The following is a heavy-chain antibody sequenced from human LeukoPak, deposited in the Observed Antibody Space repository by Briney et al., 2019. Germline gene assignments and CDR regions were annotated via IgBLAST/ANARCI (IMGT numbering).Heavy chain of an antibody. CDR2: ISAYNGNT. Sequence: ASVKVSCKASGYTFTSYGISWVRQAPGQGLEWMGWISAYNGNTNYAQKLQGRVTMTTDTSTSTAYMELRSLRSEDTAVYYCATDLIYLRGFDPWGQGTLVTVSS. CDR1: GYTFTSYG. D-gene: IGHD3-10*01. CDR3: ATDLIYLRGFDP. J-gene: IGHJ5*02. V-gene: IGHV1-18*01.